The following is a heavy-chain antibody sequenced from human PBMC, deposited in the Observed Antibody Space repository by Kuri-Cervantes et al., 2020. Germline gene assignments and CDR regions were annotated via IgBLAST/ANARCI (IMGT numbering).Heavy chain of an antibody. CDR1: GFTFSSYG. CDR3: AKDPLRYCSSTSCYAIDY. D-gene: IGHD2-2*01. V-gene: IGHV3-30*18. J-gene: IGHJ4*02. CDR2: ISYDGSNK. Sequence: LSLTCAASGFTFSSYGMHWVRQAPGKGLEWVAVISYDGSNKYYADSVKGRFTISRDNSKNTLYLQMNSLRAEDTAVYYCAKDPLRYCSSTSCYAIDYWGQGTLVTVSS.